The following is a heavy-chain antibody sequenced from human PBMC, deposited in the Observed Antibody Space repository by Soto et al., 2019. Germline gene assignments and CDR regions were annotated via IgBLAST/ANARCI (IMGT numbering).Heavy chain of an antibody. D-gene: IGHD3-22*01. J-gene: IGHJ4*02. CDR2: INAGNGNT. Sequence: QVQLVQSGAEVKKPGASVKVSCKASGYTFTSYAMHWVRQAPGQRLEWMGWINAGNGNTKYSQKFQGRVTITRDTSASTANMELSSLRSEATAVYYCAKTSGYYLDDYWGQGTLVTVSS. V-gene: IGHV1-3*01. CDR3: AKTSGYYLDDY. CDR1: GYTFTSYA.